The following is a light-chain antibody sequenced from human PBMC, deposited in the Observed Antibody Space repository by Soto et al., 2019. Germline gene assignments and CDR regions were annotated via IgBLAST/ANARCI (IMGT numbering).Light chain of an antibody. Sequence: ETVMTQSPATLSVSPGERAILSCRASQSVSNNYLAWYQQKPGQAPRLLIYGASTRATGIPARFSGSGSGTEFTLTISSLQSEDFAVYYCQQYNSWPLTFGGGTKVEIK. CDR1: QSVSNN. V-gene: IGKV3-15*01. CDR3: QQYNSWPLT. J-gene: IGKJ4*01. CDR2: GAS.